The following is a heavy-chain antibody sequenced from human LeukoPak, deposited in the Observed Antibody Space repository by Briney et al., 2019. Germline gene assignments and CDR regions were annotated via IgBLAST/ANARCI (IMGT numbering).Heavy chain of an antibody. D-gene: IGHD3-22*01. CDR1: GGSISSHY. J-gene: IGHJ4*02. Sequence: SETLSLTCTVSGGSISSHYWSWIRQPPGKGLGWIGYIYYSGSTNYNPSLKSRVTISVDTSKNQFSLKLSSVTAADTAVYYCARKYYYDSSGYYPQYYFDYWGQGTLVTVSS. V-gene: IGHV4-59*11. CDR3: ARKYYYDSSGYYPQYYFDY. CDR2: IYYSGST.